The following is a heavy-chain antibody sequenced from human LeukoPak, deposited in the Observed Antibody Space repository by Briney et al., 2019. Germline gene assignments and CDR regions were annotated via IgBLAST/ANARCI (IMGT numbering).Heavy chain of an antibody. CDR2: ISGSGDST. D-gene: IGHD1-14*01. CDR1: GFIFDTHT. Sequence: GGTLRLSCTASGFIFDTHTLTWVRQAPGKGLEWVASISGSGDSTNYGDSVKGRFTISRDNFKRTVHLEMSNLRADDTAMYYCVRRAAVRGMDFWGLGTTVIVSS. J-gene: IGHJ6*02. CDR3: VRRAAVRGMDF. V-gene: IGHV3-23*01.